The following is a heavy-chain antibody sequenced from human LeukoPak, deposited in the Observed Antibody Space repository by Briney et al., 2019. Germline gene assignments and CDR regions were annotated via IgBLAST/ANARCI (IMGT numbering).Heavy chain of an antibody. CDR2: INSDGSST. CDR1: GFTFSSYW. J-gene: IGHJ4*02. Sequence: RGSLRLSCAASGFTFSSYWMHWVRQAPGKGLVWVSRINSDGSSTSYADSVKGRFTISRDNAKNTLYLQMNSLRAEDTAVYYCARSRGQWLVQGHFDYWGQGTLVTVSS. V-gene: IGHV3-74*01. CDR3: ARSRGQWLVQGHFDY. D-gene: IGHD6-19*01.